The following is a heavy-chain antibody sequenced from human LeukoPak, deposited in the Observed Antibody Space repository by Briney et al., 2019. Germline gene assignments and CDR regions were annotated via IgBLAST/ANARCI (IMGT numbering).Heavy chain of an antibody. CDR1: GGSISRYY. Sequence: PSETLSLTCTVSGGSISRYYWSWIRQPPGKGLEWIGYIYYSGSTNYNPSLKSRVTISVDTSKNQFSLKLSSVTAADTAVYYCARDLPYYYDSSGYGFDYWGQGTLVTVSS. J-gene: IGHJ4*02. CDR3: ARDLPYYYDSSGYGFDY. V-gene: IGHV4-59*01. D-gene: IGHD3-22*01. CDR2: IYYSGST.